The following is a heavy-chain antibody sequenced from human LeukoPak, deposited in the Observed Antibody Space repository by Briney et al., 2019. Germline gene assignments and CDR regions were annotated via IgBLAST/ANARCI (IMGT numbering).Heavy chain of an antibody. CDR1: GYTFIDYY. CDR3: AREEPRLDAFDI. V-gene: IGHV1-2*02. Sequence: ASVKVSCKASGYTFIDYYIHWVRQAPGQGLEWMGWINVKSGGTNYAQKFQGRVILTRDTSIGTVYMELSSLKSDDTAVYYCAREEPRLDAFDIWGQGAMVTVSS. J-gene: IGHJ3*02. D-gene: IGHD1-14*01. CDR2: INVKSGGT.